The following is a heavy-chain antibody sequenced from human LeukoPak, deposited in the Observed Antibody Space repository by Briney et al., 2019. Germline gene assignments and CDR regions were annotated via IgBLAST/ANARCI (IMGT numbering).Heavy chain of an antibody. J-gene: IGHJ3*02. Sequence: GGSLRLSCAASGFTFSSYGMSWVRQAPGKGLEWVSAISGSGGSTYYADSVKGRFTISRDNSKNTLYLQMNSLRAEDTAVYYCATGIVVVVAAFDAFDIWGQGTMVTVSS. D-gene: IGHD2-15*01. CDR2: ISGSGGST. CDR1: GFTFSSYG. V-gene: IGHV3-23*01. CDR3: ATGIVVVVAAFDAFDI.